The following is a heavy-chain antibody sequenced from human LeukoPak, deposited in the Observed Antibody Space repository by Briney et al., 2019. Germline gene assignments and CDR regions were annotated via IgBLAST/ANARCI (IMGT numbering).Heavy chain of an antibody. V-gene: IGHV4-4*07. J-gene: IGHJ3*02. CDR1: GGSISSSY. CDR2: IYSSGST. D-gene: IGHD2-2*01. Sequence: DPSETLSLTCTVSGGSISSSYWSWIRQPAGKGLEWIGRIYSSGSTNYNPSLNSRVTLSVDTSKNQFSLKLSSVTAADTAVYYCARLGSTFDIWGQGTMVTVSS. CDR3: ARLGSTFDI.